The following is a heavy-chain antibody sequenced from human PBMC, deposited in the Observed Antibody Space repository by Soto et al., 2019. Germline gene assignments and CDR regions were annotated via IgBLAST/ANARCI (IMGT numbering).Heavy chain of an antibody. CDR1: GGSFSGYY. CDR2: VNHSGST. Sequence: QVQLQQWGAGLLKPSETLSLTCGVYGGSFSGYYWSWIRQPPGKGLEWIGEVNHSGSTNYNPSLKSRVTISVDTSKNQFALKLSSVTAADTALYYCARKYLPYDGSGSPYGMDVWGQGTTVTVSS. V-gene: IGHV4-34*01. CDR3: ARKYLPYDGSGSPYGMDV. D-gene: IGHD3-10*01. J-gene: IGHJ6*02.